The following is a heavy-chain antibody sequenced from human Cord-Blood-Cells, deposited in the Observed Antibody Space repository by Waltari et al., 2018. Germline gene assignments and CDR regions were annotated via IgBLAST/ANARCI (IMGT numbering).Heavy chain of an antibody. Sequence: QVQLVQSGAEVKKSGSSVKVSCKASGGTFSSYAISWVRQAPGQGLEWMGGIIPIFGTANYAQKFQGRVTITADESTSTAYMELSSLRSEDTAVYYCAAQDYYGSGSYYPDAFDIWGQGTMVTVSS. CDR3: AAQDYYGSGSYYPDAFDI. CDR1: GGTFSSYA. V-gene: IGHV1-69*01. J-gene: IGHJ3*02. D-gene: IGHD3-10*01. CDR2: IIPIFGTA.